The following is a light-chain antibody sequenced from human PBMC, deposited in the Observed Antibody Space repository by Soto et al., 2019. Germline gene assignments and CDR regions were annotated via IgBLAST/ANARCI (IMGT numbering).Light chain of an antibody. CDR3: QHFHNWPPWT. V-gene: IGKV3-15*01. CDR1: QSVSSS. J-gene: IGKJ1*01. Sequence: EVGMTQSPDTLSVSPGERATLSCRASQSVSSSLAWYQQKPGQAPRLLIYGASTRATGVPARFSGSGSGTEFTLTISSLQSEDVAVYYCQHFHNWPPWTFGQGTRVEIK. CDR2: GAS.